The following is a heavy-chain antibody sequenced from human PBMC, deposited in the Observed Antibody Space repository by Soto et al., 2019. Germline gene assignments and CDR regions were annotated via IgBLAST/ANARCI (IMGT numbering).Heavy chain of an antibody. CDR1: GDSVSSNSAA. D-gene: IGHD6-13*01. Sequence: QVQLQQSGPGLVKPSQTLSLTCAISGDSVSSNSAAWNWIRQSPSRGLEWLGRTYYRSKWYNDYAVSVKSRVTISPGTSKKQLSRQLTSVTPEDTAVYYCAREDWGHSSSWYNGLGYWGQGTLVTVSS. V-gene: IGHV6-1*01. CDR2: TYYRSKWYN. J-gene: IGHJ4*02. CDR3: AREDWGHSSSWYNGLGY.